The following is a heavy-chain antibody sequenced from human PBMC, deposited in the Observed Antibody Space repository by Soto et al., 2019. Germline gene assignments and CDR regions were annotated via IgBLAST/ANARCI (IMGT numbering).Heavy chain of an antibody. Sequence: SATRSLTWSVSGASINRRHWWHFFRQPPGQGRECIGQISHSGSTDYKPSLPSRVTISVDNSKNHFSLKLTSVTAADTAVYYCAALDFWSCPWTHRRLDYWHQGTLFTVAS. D-gene: IGHD3-3*01. CDR3: AALDFWSCPWTHRRLDY. CDR2: ISHSGST. J-gene: IGHJ4*02. V-gene: IGHV4-4*02. CDR1: GASINRRHW.